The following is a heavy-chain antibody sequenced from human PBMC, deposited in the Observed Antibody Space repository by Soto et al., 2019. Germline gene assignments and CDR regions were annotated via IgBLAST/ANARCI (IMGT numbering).Heavy chain of an antibody. D-gene: IGHD3-22*01. V-gene: IGHV3-21*01. J-gene: IGHJ4*02. CDR1: GFTFSSYS. CDR3: ARDPSSGRQDY. CDR2: ISSSSSYI. Sequence: EVQLVESGGGLVKPVGSLRLSCAASGFTFSSYSMNWVRQAPGKGLEWVSSISSSSSYIYYADSVKGRFTISRDNAKNSLYLQMNSLRAEDTAVYYCARDPSSGRQDYWGQGTLVTVSS.